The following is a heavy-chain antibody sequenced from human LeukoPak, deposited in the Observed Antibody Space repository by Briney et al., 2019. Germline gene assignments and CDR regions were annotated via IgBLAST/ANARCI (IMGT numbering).Heavy chain of an antibody. J-gene: IGHJ4*02. Sequence: SETLSLTCAVYGGSFSGYYWSWIRQPPGKGLEWIGEINHSGSTNYNPSLKSRVTISVDTSKNQFSLKLSSVTAADTAVYYCARHTGGYSYGPPDYWGQGTLVTVSS. CDR2: INHSGST. CDR1: GGSFSGYY. V-gene: IGHV4-34*01. CDR3: ARHTGGYSYGPPDY. D-gene: IGHD5-18*01.